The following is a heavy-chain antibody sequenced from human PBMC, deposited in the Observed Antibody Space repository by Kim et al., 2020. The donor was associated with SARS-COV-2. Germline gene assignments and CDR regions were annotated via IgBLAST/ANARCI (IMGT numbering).Heavy chain of an antibody. Sequence: GATKTYSAAPVKGRFTISRDDSKNTLYLQMNNLKTEDTAVYYCTTGHGGHWGQGTLVTVSS. CDR2: GATKT. J-gene: IGHJ4*02. D-gene: IGHD3-10*01. V-gene: IGHV3-15*01. CDR3: TTGHGGH.